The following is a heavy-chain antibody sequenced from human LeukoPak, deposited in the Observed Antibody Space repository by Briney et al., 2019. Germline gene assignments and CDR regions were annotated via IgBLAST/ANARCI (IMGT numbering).Heavy chain of an antibody. D-gene: IGHD2-8*01. V-gene: IGHV1-2*06. Sequence: ASVKVSCKASGYTFSDYHMHWVRQAPGQGLEWLGRIDPNSGVTNYAQKFQGRATLTRDTSIDTAYLDLTSLGSDDTAVYYCARDTVPPGVFNWFGPWGQGTLVTVSS. CDR2: IDPNSGVT. J-gene: IGHJ5*02. CDR3: ARDTVPPGVFNWFGP. CDR1: GYTFSDYH.